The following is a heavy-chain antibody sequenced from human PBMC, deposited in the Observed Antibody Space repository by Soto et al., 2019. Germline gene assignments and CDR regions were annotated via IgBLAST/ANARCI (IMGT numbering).Heavy chain of an antibody. J-gene: IGHJ4*02. CDR1: GGSISSYY. CDR2: IYTSGST. Sequence: SETLSLTCTVSGGSISSYYWSWIQQPAGKGLEWIGRIYTSGSTNYNPSLKSRVTMSVDTSKNQFSLKLSSVTAADTAVYYCASQGEIAAAGIDYWGQGTLVTVSS. D-gene: IGHD6-13*01. CDR3: ASQGEIAAAGIDY. V-gene: IGHV4-4*07.